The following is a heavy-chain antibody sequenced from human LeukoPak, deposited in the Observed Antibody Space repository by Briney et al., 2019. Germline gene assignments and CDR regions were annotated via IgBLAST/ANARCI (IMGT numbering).Heavy chain of an antibody. Sequence: ASVKVSCKASGNTFTNYYMHWVRQAPGQGLEWMGIINPSAGTTTYAQKFQGRVTMTRDTSTSTVYMELSSLRSEDTAVYYCARGGHSSGWPGIDYWGQGTLVTISS. V-gene: IGHV1-46*01. CDR3: ARGGHSSGWPGIDY. J-gene: IGHJ4*02. CDR1: GNTFTNYY. D-gene: IGHD6-19*01. CDR2: INPSAGTT.